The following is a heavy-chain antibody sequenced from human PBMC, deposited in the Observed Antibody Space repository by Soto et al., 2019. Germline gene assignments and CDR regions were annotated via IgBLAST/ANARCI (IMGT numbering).Heavy chain of an antibody. CDR3: ARDLPRSINGMDV. Sequence: GGSLRLSCAASGFTFSSYAMHWVRQAPGKGLEWVAVISYDGSNKYYADSVKGRFTISRDNSKNTLYLQMNSLRAEDTAVYYCARDLPRSINGMDVWGQGTTVTVSS. CDR2: ISYDGSNK. CDR1: GFTFSSYA. V-gene: IGHV3-30-3*01. J-gene: IGHJ6*02.